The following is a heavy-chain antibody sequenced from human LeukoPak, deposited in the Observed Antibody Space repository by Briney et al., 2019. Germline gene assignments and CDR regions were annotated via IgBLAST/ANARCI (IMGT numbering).Heavy chain of an antibody. J-gene: IGHJ4*02. CDR3: ARAVGLYDFWSGYPTYFDY. CDR2: IYSGG. D-gene: IGHD3-3*01. CDR1: GFTVSSNY. V-gene: IGHV3-66*02. Sequence: PGGSLRLSCAASGFTVSSNYMSWVRQAPGKGLEWVSVIYSGGSYADSVKGRFTISRDNSKNTLYLQMNSLRAEDTAVYYCARAVGLYDFWSGYPTYFDYWGQGTLVTVSS.